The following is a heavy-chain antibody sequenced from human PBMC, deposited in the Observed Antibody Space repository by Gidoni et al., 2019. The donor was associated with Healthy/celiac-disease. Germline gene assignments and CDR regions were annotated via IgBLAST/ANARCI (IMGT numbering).Heavy chain of an antibody. CDR3: AKIPGSSSRYFDY. CDR2: ISGSGGNT. V-gene: IGHV3-23*01. CDR1: GFTFSSYA. D-gene: IGHD6-6*01. J-gene: IGHJ4*02. Sequence: EVQLLESGGGLVPPGGSLRVSCAASGFTFSSYAMSWVRQAPGKGLGWVSAISGSGGNTYYADSVKGRFTISRDNSKNTLSLQMNSLRDEDTAVYYCAKIPGSSSRYFDYWGQGTLVTVSS.